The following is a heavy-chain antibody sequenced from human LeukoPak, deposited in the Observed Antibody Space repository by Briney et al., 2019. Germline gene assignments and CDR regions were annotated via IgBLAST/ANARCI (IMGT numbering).Heavy chain of an antibody. D-gene: IGHD3-10*01. V-gene: IGHV4-34*01. CDR3: ARASGLWFGDRSMAYYYYGMDV. CDR2: INHSGST. CDR1: GGSFSGYY. Sequence: SETLSLTCAVYGGSFSGYYWSWIRQPPGKGLEWIGEINHSGSTNYNPSLKSRVTISVDTSKNQFSLKLSSVTAADTAVYYCARASGLWFGDRSMAYYYYGMDVWGQGTTVTVSS. J-gene: IGHJ6*02.